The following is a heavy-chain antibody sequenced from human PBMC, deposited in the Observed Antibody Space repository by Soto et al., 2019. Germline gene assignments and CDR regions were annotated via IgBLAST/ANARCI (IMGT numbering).Heavy chain of an antibody. V-gene: IGHV1-18*01. J-gene: IGHJ4*02. D-gene: IGHD3-16*01. Sequence: ASVKVSCKASGYTFTSYGFTWVRQAPGQGLEWMGWISTYNGETNYAQKLQGRVTMTTDTSTSTAYMELRSLGSDDTAVYYCARARYYNWGSSISFPDYWGQGTLVTVSS. CDR1: GYTFTSYG. CDR3: ARARYYNWGSSISFPDY. CDR2: ISTYNGET.